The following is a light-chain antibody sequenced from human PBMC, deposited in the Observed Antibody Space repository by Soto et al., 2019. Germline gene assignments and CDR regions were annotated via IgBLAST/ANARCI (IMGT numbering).Light chain of an antibody. CDR3: SSYASSSTYV. Sequence: QSALTQPASVSGSPGQSITIACTGTSSDVGGYNYVSWYQQHPGKAPKLVIYDVSNRPSGVSNRFSGSKSGNTASLTFSGVEAEDEVVYYCSSYASSSTYVFGTGTKLAVL. J-gene: IGLJ1*01. V-gene: IGLV2-14*01. CDR1: SSDVGGYNY. CDR2: DVS.